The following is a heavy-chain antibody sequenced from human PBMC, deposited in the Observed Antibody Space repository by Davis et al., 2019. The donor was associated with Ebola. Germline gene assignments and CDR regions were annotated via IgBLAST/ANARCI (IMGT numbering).Heavy chain of an antibody. V-gene: IGHV1-24*01. CDR1: GYTLTELS. CDR3: ARVIAQVDY. D-gene: IGHD2/OR15-2a*01. Sequence: ASVKVSCKVSGYTLTELSMHWVRQAPGKGLEWMGGFDPEDGETIYAQKLQGRVTMTTDTSTSTAYMELRSLRSDDTAVYYCARVIAQVDYWGQGTLVTVSS. J-gene: IGHJ4*02. CDR2: FDPEDGET.